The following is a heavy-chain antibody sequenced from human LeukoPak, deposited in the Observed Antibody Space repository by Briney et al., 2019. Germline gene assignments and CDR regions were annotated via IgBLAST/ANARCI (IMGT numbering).Heavy chain of an antibody. CDR2: INPNSGGT. CDR3: ARGSVQLWLQYYFDY. CDR1: GYTFTGYY. J-gene: IGHJ4*02. V-gene: IGHV1-2*02. D-gene: IGHD5-18*01. Sequence: ASVKVSCKASGYTFTGYYMHWVRQAPGQGLEWMGWINPNSGGTNYAQKFQVRVTMTRDTSISTAYMELSRLRSDDTAVYYCARGSVQLWLQYYFDYWGQGTLVTVSS.